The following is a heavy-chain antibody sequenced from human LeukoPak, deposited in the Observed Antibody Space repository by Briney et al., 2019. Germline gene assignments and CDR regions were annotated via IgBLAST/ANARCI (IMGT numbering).Heavy chain of an antibody. CDR1: GYSFTSYW. J-gene: IGHJ6*03. CDR3: ARHVIYCSSTSYPDYYYYYYMDV. D-gene: IGHD2-2*01. CDR2: IYPGDSDT. Sequence: GESLKISCKGSGYSFTSYWIGWVRQMPGKGLEWMGIIYPGDSDTRYSPSFQGQVTISADKSISTAYLQWSSLKAPDTAMYYCARHVIYCSSTSYPDYYYYYYMDVWGKGTTVTVSS. V-gene: IGHV5-51*01.